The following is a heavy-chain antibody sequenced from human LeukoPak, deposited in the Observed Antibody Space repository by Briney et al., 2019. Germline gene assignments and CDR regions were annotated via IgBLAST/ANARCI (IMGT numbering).Heavy chain of an antibody. Sequence: GGSLRLSCAASGFTFSSHSMNWVRQAPGKGLEWVSYISGRSSNTYYADSVRGRFTISRDNAKNSLYLQMNSLRDEDTAVYYCARVLLQSSYYFDNWGQGTLVAVSS. D-gene: IGHD4-11*01. CDR1: GFTFSSHS. V-gene: IGHV3-48*02. J-gene: IGHJ4*02. CDR2: ISGRSSNT. CDR3: ARVLLQSSYYFDN.